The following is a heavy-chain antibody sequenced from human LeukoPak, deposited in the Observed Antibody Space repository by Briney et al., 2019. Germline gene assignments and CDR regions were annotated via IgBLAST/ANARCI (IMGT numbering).Heavy chain of an antibody. V-gene: IGHV1-2*06. CDR1: GYTFTGYY. D-gene: IGHD3-22*01. CDR2: INPNSGDT. CDR3: ARDSSGPLYCFDY. J-gene: IGHJ4*02. Sequence: GASVKVSCKTSGYTFTGYYLHWVRQAPGQGLEWMGRINPNSGDTNFAQKFQGGVTMTRDTSISTAYMELTRLRSDDTAVYYCARDSSGPLYCFDYWGQGTLVTVSS.